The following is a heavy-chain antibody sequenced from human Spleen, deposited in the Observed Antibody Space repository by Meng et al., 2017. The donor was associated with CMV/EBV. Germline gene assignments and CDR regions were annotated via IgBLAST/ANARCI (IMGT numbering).Heavy chain of an antibody. CDR1: GGSISSGNHY. J-gene: IGHJ2*01. CDR3: ASLYGDSSVWYLDL. D-gene: IGHD4-17*01. CDR2: IYYSGST. Sequence: GHRQLSGPGLVKPSQTLSLTCTVSGGSISSGNHYWSWIRQHPGKGLEYIGYIYYSGSTYYNPSLKSRVIISVDTSKNQFSLRLNSVTAADTAVYYCASLYGDSSVWYLDLWGRGTLVTVSS. V-gene: IGHV4-31*03.